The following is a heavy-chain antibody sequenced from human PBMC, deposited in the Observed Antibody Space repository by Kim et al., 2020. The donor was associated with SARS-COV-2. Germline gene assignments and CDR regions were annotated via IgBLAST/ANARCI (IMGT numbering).Heavy chain of an antibody. V-gene: IGHV4-30-4*01. D-gene: IGHD2-15*01. CDR3: AREGRYCSGGSCYSANWFDP. CDR2: IYYSGST. Sequence: SETLSLTCTVSGGSISSGDYYWSWIRQPPGKGLEWIGYIYYSGSTYYNPSLKSRVTISVDTSKNQFSLKLSSVTAADTAVYYCAREGRYCSGGSCYSANWFDPWGQGTLVTVSS. J-gene: IGHJ5*02. CDR1: GGSISSGDYY.